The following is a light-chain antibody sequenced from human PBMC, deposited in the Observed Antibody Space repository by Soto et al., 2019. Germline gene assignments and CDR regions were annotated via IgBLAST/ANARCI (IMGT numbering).Light chain of an antibody. CDR3: WPYAGSYTAG. J-gene: IGLJ6*01. CDR1: ASDVVGYIY. Sequence: QSLLTHPRSVSRSPGQSVTISFTGHASDVVGYIYVSWYQQHPCNIPKLIIYDVSTLPSGVPDRSSGSKSGNTASLTISGLQAEDEADYCWWPYAGSYTAGFGTG. V-gene: IGLV2-11*02. CDR2: DVS.